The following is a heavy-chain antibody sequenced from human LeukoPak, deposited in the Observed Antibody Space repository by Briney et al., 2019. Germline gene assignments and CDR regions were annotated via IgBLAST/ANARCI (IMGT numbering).Heavy chain of an antibody. D-gene: IGHD6-25*01. CDR1: AFTLSSFE. Sequence: GGSLRLSCAASAFTLSSFEMNWVRQAPGKGLEWVSYISSSGTTIYYADSVKGRFTISRVNAKNSLYLQMNSLRAEDTAVYYCVRERAADYYYGMDVWGQGTTVTVSS. J-gene: IGHJ6*02. CDR2: ISSSGTTI. CDR3: VRERAADYYYGMDV. V-gene: IGHV3-48*03.